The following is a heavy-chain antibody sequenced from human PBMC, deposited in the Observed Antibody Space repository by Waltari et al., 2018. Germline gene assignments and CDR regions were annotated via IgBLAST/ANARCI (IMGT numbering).Heavy chain of an antibody. J-gene: IGHJ4*02. CDR2: IKEDGGRK. D-gene: IGHD2-15*01. V-gene: IGHV3-7*01. Sequence: EVQLVESGGGLVQPGGSLRLSCDASGFTLSHYWMGWVRQAPGKGLEWVAGIKEDGGRKDYVDSVKGRFTISRDNAKSTLYLQRNSLRAEDTAVFYCVRNRGWQQFDFWGQGTLVTVSS. CDR3: VRNRGWQQFDF. CDR1: GFTLSHYW.